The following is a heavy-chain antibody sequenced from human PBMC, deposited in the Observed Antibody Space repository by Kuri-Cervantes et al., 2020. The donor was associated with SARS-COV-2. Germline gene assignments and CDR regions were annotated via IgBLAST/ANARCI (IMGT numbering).Heavy chain of an antibody. D-gene: IGHD2-2*01. CDR1: GGSISSYY. Sequence: ESLKISCTIFGGSISSYYCSWIRQPAGKGLEWIGRIYTSGSTNYNPSLKSRVTMSVDTSKNQFSLKLSSVTAANTAVYYCARSTSYWYFDLCDRGTLVTVSS. CDR2: IYTSGST. J-gene: IGHJ2*01. CDR3: ARSTSYWYFDL. V-gene: IGHV4-4*07.